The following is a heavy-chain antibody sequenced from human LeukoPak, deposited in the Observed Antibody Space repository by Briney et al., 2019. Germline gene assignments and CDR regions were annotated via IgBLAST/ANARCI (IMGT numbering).Heavy chain of an antibody. CDR1: GYTFTSYY. CDR3: ARDISSGYYFRFDAFDL. D-gene: IGHD3-22*01. V-gene: IGHV1-46*01. CDR2: INPSVGSA. J-gene: IGHJ3*01. Sequence: ASVKVSCKASGYTFTSYYMHWVRQAPGQGLEWMGIINPSVGSASYAQKFQGRVTMTRDKSTSTVYMELSSLRSEDTAVYYCARDISSGYYFRFDAFDLWGQGTMVTVSS.